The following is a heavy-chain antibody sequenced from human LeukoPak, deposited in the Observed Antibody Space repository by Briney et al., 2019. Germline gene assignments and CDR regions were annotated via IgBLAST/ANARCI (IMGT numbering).Heavy chain of an antibody. V-gene: IGHV1-8*03. D-gene: IGHD1-26*01. CDR3: ARVAGSIDY. CDR2: MDLKSGYT. Sequence: ASVKVSCKASGYTFTTYDINWVRQATGQGLEWMGWMDLKSGYTGYAQKFQGRVTITRDTSTSTVYMELSSLRSEDTAVYYCARVAGSIDYWGQGTLVTVSS. J-gene: IGHJ4*02. CDR1: GYTFTTYD.